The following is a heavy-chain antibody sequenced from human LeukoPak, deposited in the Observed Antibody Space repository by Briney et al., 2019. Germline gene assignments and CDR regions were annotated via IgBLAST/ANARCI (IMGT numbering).Heavy chain of an antibody. J-gene: IGHJ3*02. CDR3: ARALDSSGSYRPYDAFDI. Sequence: ASVKVSCKASGGTFSSYAISWVRQAPGQGLEWMGGIIPIFGTANYAQKFQGRVTITADESTSAAYMELSSLRSEDTAVYYCARALDSSGSYRPYDAFDIWGQGTMVTVSS. CDR2: IIPIFGTA. D-gene: IGHD1-26*01. CDR1: GGTFSSYA. V-gene: IGHV1-69*13.